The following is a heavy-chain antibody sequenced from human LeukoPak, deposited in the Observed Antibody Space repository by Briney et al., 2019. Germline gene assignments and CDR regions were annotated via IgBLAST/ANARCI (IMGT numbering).Heavy chain of an antibody. V-gene: IGHV3-7*01. CDR2: IKQDGSEK. CDR1: GFTFSSYW. D-gene: IGHD5-24*01. Sequence: GGSLRLSCAASGFTFSSYWMSWVRQAPGQGREWVANIKQDGSEKYYMDSVKGRFTISRDNAKNSLYLQMNSLRAEDTAVYYCAREVRDGYRFYYYYYYVDVWGKGTTVTVSS. CDR3: AREVRDGYRFYYYYYYVDV. J-gene: IGHJ6*03.